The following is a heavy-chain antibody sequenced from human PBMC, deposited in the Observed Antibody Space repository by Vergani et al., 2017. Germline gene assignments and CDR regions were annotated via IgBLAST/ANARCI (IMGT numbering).Heavy chain of an antibody. J-gene: IGHJ6*03. D-gene: IGHD3-16*01. Sequence: QVQLVESGGGVVQPGKSLSLSCETSGFIFSDYVMHWVRQAPGKGLEWVAGIWHVGSNEKYVDSVQGRFTISRDNANKTLYLEMESLRVEDTAVYFCARDKSKRAPDVMGTYYYYMDVWGKGTKVTVSS. V-gene: IGHV3-33*01. CDR1: GFIFSDYV. CDR2: IWHVGSNE. CDR3: ARDKSKRAPDVMGTYYYYMDV.